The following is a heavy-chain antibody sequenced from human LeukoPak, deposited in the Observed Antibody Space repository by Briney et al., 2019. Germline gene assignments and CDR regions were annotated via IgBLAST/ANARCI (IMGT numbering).Heavy chain of an antibody. CDR1: GYSFTSYW. CDR2: IYPGDSDT. D-gene: IGHD2-15*01. J-gene: IGHJ4*02. V-gene: IGHV5-51*01. Sequence: PGESLKISCKGFGYSFTSYWIGWVRQMPGKGLEWMGIIYPGDSDTRYSPSFQGQVTISADKSISTAYLQWSSLKASDTAMYYCARRGYCSGGSCYYFDYWGQGTLVTVSS. CDR3: ARRGYCSGGSCYYFDY.